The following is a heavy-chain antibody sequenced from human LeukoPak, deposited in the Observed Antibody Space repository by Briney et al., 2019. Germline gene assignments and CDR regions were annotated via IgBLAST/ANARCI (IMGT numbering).Heavy chain of an antibody. CDR3: AGRAGDWFHFDY. CDR2: ISYDGSNK. Sequence: GSLRLSCAASGFTFSSYGMHWVRQAPGKGLEWVAVISYDGSNKYYADSVKGRFTISRDNSKNTLYLQMNSLRAEDTAVYYCAGRAGDWFHFDYWGQGTLVTVSS. D-gene: IGHD7-27*01. J-gene: IGHJ4*02. V-gene: IGHV3-30*03. CDR1: GFTFSSYG.